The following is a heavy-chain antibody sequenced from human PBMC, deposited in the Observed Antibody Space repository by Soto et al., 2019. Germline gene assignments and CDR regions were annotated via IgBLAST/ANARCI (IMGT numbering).Heavy chain of an antibody. CDR3: ARDPPATRHGMDV. J-gene: IGHJ6*02. Sequence: PGGSLRLSCAASGFTVSSNYMSWVRQAPGKGLEWVSVIYSGGSTYYADSVRGRFTISRDNSKNTLYLQMKNLRAEDTAVYYWARDPPATRHGMDVWGQGTTVTVSS. V-gene: IGHV3-53*01. CDR1: GFTVSSNY. CDR2: IYSGGST.